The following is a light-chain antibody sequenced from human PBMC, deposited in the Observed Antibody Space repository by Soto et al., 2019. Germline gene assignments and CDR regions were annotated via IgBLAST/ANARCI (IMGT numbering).Light chain of an antibody. V-gene: IGKV1-39*01. J-gene: IGKJ4*01. CDR1: QSISSY. CDR2: AAS. CDR3: QQTYSSPLT. Sequence: DIQMTQSPSSLSPSIGDRVTITCRASQSISSYLNWYQQKPGKAPNLLIYAASSLQSGVPSRFSASGSGTDFTLTISSLQPEDFATYYCQQTYSSPLTFGGGNKVEI.